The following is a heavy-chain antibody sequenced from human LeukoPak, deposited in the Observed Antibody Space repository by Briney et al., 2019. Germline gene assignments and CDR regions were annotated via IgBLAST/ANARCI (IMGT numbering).Heavy chain of an antibody. CDR3: ASTVTTVHDAFDI. CDR2: IYSGGST. J-gene: IGHJ3*02. D-gene: IGHD4-17*01. Sequence: GGSLRLSCAASGFTVSSNYMSWVRQAPGKGLEWVSVIYSGGSTYYADSVKGRFTISRDNSKNTLYLQMNSLRAEDTAVYYCASTVTTVHDAFDIWGQGTMVTVSS. V-gene: IGHV3-53*01. CDR1: GFTVSSNY.